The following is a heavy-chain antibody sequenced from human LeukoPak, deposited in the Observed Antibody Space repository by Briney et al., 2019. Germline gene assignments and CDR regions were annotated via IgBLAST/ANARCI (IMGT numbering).Heavy chain of an antibody. CDR3: AKDGGTSIGGENWRDFDY. CDR2: ITYDGSNK. D-gene: IGHD2-21*01. V-gene: IGHV3-30*18. J-gene: IGHJ4*02. Sequence: GGPLRLSCAASGFTFSSYGMHWVRQTPGKGLEWVAVITYDGSNKYYTDSVKGRFTISRDNSKNTLYLQTNSLRPEDTAVYYCAKDGGTSIGGENWRDFDYWGQGTLVTVSS. CDR1: GFTFSSYG.